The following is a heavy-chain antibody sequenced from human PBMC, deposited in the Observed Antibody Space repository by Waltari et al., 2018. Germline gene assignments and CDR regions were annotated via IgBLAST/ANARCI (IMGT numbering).Heavy chain of an antibody. CDR2: IYRSGVT. Sequence: QVQLQESGPGLAKASQTLSLTCDVPGGSLSNLNFYWSWIRQPAGKGLEWIGRIYRSGVTDYNPSLRGRATMFLDMSKNQFSLTVDSLIAADTAVYYCAVSPDTATSRAAFHFWGPGTTVSVSS. CDR3: AVSPDTATSRAAFHF. V-gene: IGHV4-61*02. CDR1: GGSLSNLNFY. D-gene: IGHD5-18*01. J-gene: IGHJ6*02.